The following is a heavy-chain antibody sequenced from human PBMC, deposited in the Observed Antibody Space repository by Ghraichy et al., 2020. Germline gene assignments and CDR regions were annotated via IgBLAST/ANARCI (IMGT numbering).Heavy chain of an antibody. CDR2: IWYDGSNK. D-gene: IGHD5-24*01. CDR3: ARDLGDGYNDFDY. J-gene: IGHJ4*02. CDR1: GFTFSSYG. Sequence: GGSLRLSCAASGFTFSSYGMHWVRQAPGKGLEWVAVIWYDGSNKYYADSVKSRFTISRDNSKNTLYLQMNSLRAEDTAVYYCARDLGDGYNDFDYWGQGTLVTVSS. V-gene: IGHV3-33*01.